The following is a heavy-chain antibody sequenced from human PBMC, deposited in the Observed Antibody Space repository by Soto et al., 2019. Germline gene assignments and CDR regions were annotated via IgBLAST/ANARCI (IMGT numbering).Heavy chain of an antibody. V-gene: IGHV4-30-4*01. D-gene: IGHD6-13*01. J-gene: IGHJ5*01. CDR1: GGSISSGDYY. CDR2: IYYSGST. CDR3: AREVVIAEAGGSYWFDP. Sequence: SETLSLTCTVSGGSISSGDYYWSCIRQPPGKGLEWIGYIYYSGSTYYNPSLKSRGTISVDTSKNQFSLKLSSVTAADTAVYYCAREVVIAEAGGSYWFDPCGQRTLVTVSS.